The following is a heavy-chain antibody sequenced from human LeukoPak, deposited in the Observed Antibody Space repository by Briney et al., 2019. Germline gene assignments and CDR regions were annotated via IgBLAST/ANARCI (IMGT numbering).Heavy chain of an antibody. V-gene: IGHV3-23*01. D-gene: IGHD1-20*01. CDR3: AKIRYNWNDFDY. Sequence: GGSLSLSCAASGFTFSNYAMSWVRQAPGKGLGCVSVISGSGGGTYFADSVKGRFTISRDNSKNTLYLQMNSLGAEDTAVYYCAKIRYNWNDFDYWGQGTLVTVSS. J-gene: IGHJ4*02. CDR2: ISGSGGGT. CDR1: GFTFSNYA.